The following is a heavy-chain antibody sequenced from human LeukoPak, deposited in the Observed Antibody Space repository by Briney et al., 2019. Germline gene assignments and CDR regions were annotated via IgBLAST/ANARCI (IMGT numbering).Heavy chain of an antibody. V-gene: IGHV4-30-2*01. D-gene: IGHD1-14*01. Sequence: SETLSLTCAVSGGSISSGGYSWSWIRQPPGKGLEWIGYIYHSGSTYYNPSLKSRVTISVDRSKNQFSLKLSSVTAADTAVYYCARDRTILDTPGDYGMDVWGQGTTVTVSS. CDR2: IYHSGST. CDR1: GGSISSGGYS. J-gene: IGHJ6*02. CDR3: ARDRTILDTPGDYGMDV.